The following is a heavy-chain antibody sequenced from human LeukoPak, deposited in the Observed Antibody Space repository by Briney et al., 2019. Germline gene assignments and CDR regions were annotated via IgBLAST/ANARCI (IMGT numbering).Heavy chain of an antibody. D-gene: IGHD5-24*01. CDR2: SSWNSGSI. CDR3: AKGRDGYHYLLDY. J-gene: IGHJ4*02. V-gene: IGHV3-9*01. Sequence: GRSLRLSCAASGFTFDDYAMHWVRQAPGKGLEWVSGSSWNSGSIGYADSVKGRFTISRDNAKNSLYLQMNSLRAEDTALYYCAKGRDGYHYLLDYWGQGTLVTVSS. CDR1: GFTFDDYA.